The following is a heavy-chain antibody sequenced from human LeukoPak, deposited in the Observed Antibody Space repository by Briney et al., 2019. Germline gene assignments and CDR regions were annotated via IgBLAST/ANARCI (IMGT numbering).Heavy chain of an antibody. Sequence: PSQTLSLTCTVSGGSISSGGYYWSWIRQHPGKGLEWIGYIYYSGSTYYNPSLKSRVTISVDTSKNQFSLKLSSVTAADTAVYCCARSPEAILYPNWFDPWGQGTLVTVSS. J-gene: IGHJ5*02. CDR3: ARSPEAILYPNWFDP. D-gene: IGHD2-8*01. CDR2: IYYSGST. CDR1: GGSISSGGYY. V-gene: IGHV4-31*03.